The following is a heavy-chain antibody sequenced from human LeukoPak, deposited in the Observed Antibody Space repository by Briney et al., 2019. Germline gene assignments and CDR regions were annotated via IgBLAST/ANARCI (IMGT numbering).Heavy chain of an antibody. CDR1: GGSISRYS. J-gene: IGHJ4*02. Sequence: SETLSLTCTVSGGSISRYSWSWIRQPPGKGLEWIGYIYYSGSTNYNPSLKSRVTISVDTSKNQFSLKLSSVTAADTAVYYCAREGYSGYDNGAFDYWGQGTLVTVSS. CDR3: AREGYSGYDNGAFDY. D-gene: IGHD5-12*01. CDR2: IYYSGST. V-gene: IGHV4-59*01.